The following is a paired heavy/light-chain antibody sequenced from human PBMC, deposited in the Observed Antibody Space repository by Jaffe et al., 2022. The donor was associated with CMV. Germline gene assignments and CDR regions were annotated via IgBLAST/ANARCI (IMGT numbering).Heavy chain of an antibody. Sequence: EVQLLESGGGLVQPGGSLRLSCAASGFTFSSYAMSWVRQAPGKGLEWVSAISGSGGSTYYADSVKGRFTISRDNSKNTLYLQMNSLRAEDTAVYYCAKVGHVAWNYYGSGSYNFDYWGQGTLVTVSS. CDR1: GFTFSSYA. J-gene: IGHJ4*02. CDR2: ISGSGGST. D-gene: IGHD3-10*01. V-gene: IGHV3-23*01. CDR3: AKVGHVAWNYYGSGSYNFDY.
Light chain of an antibody. CDR2: DAS. J-gene: IGKJ4*01. Sequence: DIQMTQSPSSLSASVGDRVTITCQASQDISNYLNWYQQKPGKAPKLLIYDASNLETGVPSRFSGSGSGTDFTFTISSLQPEDIATYYCQQYDNLPITFGGGTKVEIK. CDR1: QDISNY. CDR3: QQYDNLPIT. V-gene: IGKV1-33*01.